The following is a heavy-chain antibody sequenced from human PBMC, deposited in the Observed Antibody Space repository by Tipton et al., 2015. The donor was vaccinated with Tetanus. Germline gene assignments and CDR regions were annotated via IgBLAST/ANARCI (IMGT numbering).Heavy chain of an antibody. CDR1: GFIFSSYG. CDR3: AREAVCGGGSCFSGGFDN. CDR2: SWYDGTDK. Sequence: SLRLSCAASGFIFSSYGIHWVRQAPGKGLEWVAVSWYDGTDKYYADSVKCRFTISRDNSKNPLYLQMNSLRAEDTAVYYCAREAVCGGGSCFSGGFDNWGQGAQVPVSS. V-gene: IGHV3-33*01. J-gene: IGHJ4*02. D-gene: IGHD2-15*01.